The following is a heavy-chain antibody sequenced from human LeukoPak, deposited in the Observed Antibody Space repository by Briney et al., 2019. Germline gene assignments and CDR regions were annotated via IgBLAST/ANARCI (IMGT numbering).Heavy chain of an antibody. D-gene: IGHD6-19*01. J-gene: IGHJ4*02. V-gene: IGHV1-46*01. Sequence: ASVKVSCKASGYTFTSYYMHWVRQAPGQGLEWMGIINPSGGDTSYAQKFQGRVTMTRDTSISTAYMELSRLRSDDTAVYYCARANGSGWYNYWGQGTLVTVSS. CDR3: ARANGSGWYNY. CDR1: GYTFTSYY. CDR2: INPSGGDT.